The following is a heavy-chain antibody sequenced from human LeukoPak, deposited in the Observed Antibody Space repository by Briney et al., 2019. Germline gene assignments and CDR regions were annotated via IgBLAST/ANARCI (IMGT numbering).Heavy chain of an antibody. J-gene: IGHJ3*02. V-gene: IGHV3-30*03. CDR2: ISSDGSNK. CDR1: GFTFNSYG. Sequence: GGSLRLSCAASGFTFNSYGMHWVRQAPGKGLEWVTVISSDGSNKYYADSVKGRFTISRDNSKNTLYLQMNSLRAEDTAVYYCAREMPSAPTDAFDIWGQGTMVTVSS. D-gene: IGHD2-2*01. CDR3: AREMPSAPTDAFDI.